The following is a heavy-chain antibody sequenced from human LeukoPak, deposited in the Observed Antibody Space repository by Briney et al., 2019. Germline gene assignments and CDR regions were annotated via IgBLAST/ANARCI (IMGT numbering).Heavy chain of an antibody. V-gene: IGHV3-23*01. J-gene: IGHJ6*02. Sequence: GGSLRLSCAASGFTFNSYDMNWVRQAPGKGLEWVSAISGSGGSTYYADSVKGRFTISRDNSKNTLYLQMNSLRAEDTAVYYCAKATTVTDYYYYYGMDVWGQGTTVTVSS. D-gene: IGHD4-11*01. CDR3: AKATTVTDYYYYYGMDV. CDR2: ISGSGGST. CDR1: GFTFNSYD.